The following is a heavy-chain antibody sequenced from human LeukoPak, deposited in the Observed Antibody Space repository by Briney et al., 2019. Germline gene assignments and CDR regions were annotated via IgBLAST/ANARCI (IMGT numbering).Heavy chain of an antibody. J-gene: IGHJ4*02. V-gene: IGHV3-23*01. CDR2: ISGSGGST. Sequence: GRSLRLSCAASGFTFSSYAMSWVRQAPGKGLEWVSAISGSGGSTYYADSVKGRFTISRDNSKNTLYLQMNSLRAEDTAVYYCAKCSPRTYYYDSSGYSPVDYWGQGTLVTVSS. CDR3: AKCSPRTYYYDSSGYSPVDY. CDR1: GFTFSSYA. D-gene: IGHD3-22*01.